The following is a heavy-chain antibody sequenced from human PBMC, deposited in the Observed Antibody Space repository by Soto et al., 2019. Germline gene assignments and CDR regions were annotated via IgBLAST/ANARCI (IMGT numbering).Heavy chain of an antibody. CDR3: AKEHLSSWYSGYFQH. CDR1: GFTFSSYG. V-gene: IGHV3-30*18. J-gene: IGHJ1*01. D-gene: IGHD6-13*01. Sequence: PGGSLRLSCAASGFTFSSYGMHWVRQAPGKGLEWVAVISYDGSNKYYADSVKGRFTISRDNSKNTLYLQMNSLRAEDTAVYYCAKEHLSSWYSGYFQHWGQGTLVTVSS. CDR2: ISYDGSNK.